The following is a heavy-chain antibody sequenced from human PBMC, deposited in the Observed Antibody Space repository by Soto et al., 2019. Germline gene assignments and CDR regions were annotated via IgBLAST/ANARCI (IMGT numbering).Heavy chain of an antibody. Sequence: ETLSLTCTVSGGSISSYYWSCLRQPPGKGLEWIGYIYYSGSTNYNPSLKSRVTISVDTSKNQFSLKLSSVTAADTAVYYCARENYYGTGLDWFDPWGQGTLVTVSS. D-gene: IGHD3-10*01. CDR3: ARENYYGTGLDWFDP. CDR1: GGSISSYY. V-gene: IGHV4-59*01. J-gene: IGHJ5*02. CDR2: IYYSGST.